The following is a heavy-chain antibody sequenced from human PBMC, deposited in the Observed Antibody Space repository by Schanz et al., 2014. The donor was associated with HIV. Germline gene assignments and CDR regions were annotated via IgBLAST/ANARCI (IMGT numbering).Heavy chain of an antibody. CDR3: AIRTPMISFGAFET. V-gene: IGHV3-23*01. Sequence: EVQLLESGGGLEQPGGSLRLSCAASGFTITSYGMSWVRQAPGKGLEWVSTISAGVGTASYADSVKGRFTISRDNSKKMLFLQMNRLRAEDTAVYYCAIRTPMISFGAFETWGRGTMVTVSS. J-gene: IGHJ3*02. D-gene: IGHD3-16*01. CDR1: GFTITSYG. CDR2: ISAGVGTA.